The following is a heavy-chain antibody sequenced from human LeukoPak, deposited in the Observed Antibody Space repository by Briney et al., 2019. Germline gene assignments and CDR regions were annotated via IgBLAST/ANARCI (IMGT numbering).Heavy chain of an antibody. V-gene: IGHV1-69*13. CDR1: GGTFSSYA. CDR3: ANHRIKTYYYGSGSYYPFDY. J-gene: IGHJ4*02. Sequence: ASVKVSCKASGGTFSSYAISWVRQAPGQGLEWMGGIIPIFGTANYAQKFQGRVTITADESTSTAYMEPSSLRSEDTAVYYCANHRIKTYYYGSGSYYPFDYWGQGTLVTVSS. CDR2: IIPIFGTA. D-gene: IGHD3-10*01.